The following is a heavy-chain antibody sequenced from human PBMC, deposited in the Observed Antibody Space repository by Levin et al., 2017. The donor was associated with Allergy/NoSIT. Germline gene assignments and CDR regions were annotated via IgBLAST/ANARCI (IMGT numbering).Heavy chain of an antibody. CDR1: GASVSSNSGA. D-gene: IGHD3-10*01. CDR3: ARLGNHGRGNLDI. Sequence: PSETLSLTCALSGASVSSNSGAWNWIRQSPSRGLEWLGRTFYRSKWYNEYAISVKSRIAINPDTSKNHFSLELKSVTPDDTAVYYCARLGNHGRGNLDIWGQGTMVTVSS. CDR2: TFYRSKWYN. J-gene: IGHJ3*02. V-gene: IGHV6-1*01.